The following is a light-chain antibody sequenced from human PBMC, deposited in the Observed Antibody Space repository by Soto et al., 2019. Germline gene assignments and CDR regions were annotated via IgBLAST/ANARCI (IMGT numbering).Light chain of an antibody. CDR1: SSNIRTNA. Sequence: QSVLTQPTSASGTPGQRVTISCSGSSSNIRTNAVNWFKQLPGTSPKLLIYSNEQRPSGVPDRFSGSKSGNSASLVISGLQSEDEANYYCGAWDDSMTAYVFGSGTKVTVL. J-gene: IGLJ1*01. CDR2: SNE. CDR3: GAWDDSMTAYV. V-gene: IGLV1-44*01.